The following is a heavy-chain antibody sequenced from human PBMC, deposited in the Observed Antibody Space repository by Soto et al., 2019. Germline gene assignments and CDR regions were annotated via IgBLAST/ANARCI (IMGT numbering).Heavy chain of an antibody. J-gene: IGHJ3*02. Sequence: QVYLQESGPGLVKPSQTLALTCSVSGGAISSGGHYWSWIGQDPGKVLEWIGSIYDSGIARYHASLRGRVAISLYTAQNHCSLPLSSVTAADTAVYHCARGHDGAYPHGFDAFDIWGQGTMLTVSS. D-gene: IGHD4-17*01. V-gene: IGHV4-31*03. CDR2: IYDSGIA. CDR1: GGAISSGGHY. CDR3: ARGHDGAYPHGFDAFDI.